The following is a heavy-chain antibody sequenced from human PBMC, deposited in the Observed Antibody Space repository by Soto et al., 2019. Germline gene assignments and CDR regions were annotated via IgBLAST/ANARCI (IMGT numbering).Heavy chain of an antibody. CDR2: ISGSGGST. J-gene: IGHJ5*02. V-gene: IGHV3-23*01. CDR3: ATHPHDYDISTGYYWGNWFDP. Sequence: EVQLLESGGGLVQPGGSLRLSCAASGFTFSSYAMSWVRQAPGKGLEWVSSISGSGGSTYYAGSVKGRFTISRDNSKNTLYLQMNSLRAEDTAVYYCATHPHDYDISTGYYWGNWFDPWGQGTLVTVSS. CDR1: GFTFSSYA. D-gene: IGHD3-9*01.